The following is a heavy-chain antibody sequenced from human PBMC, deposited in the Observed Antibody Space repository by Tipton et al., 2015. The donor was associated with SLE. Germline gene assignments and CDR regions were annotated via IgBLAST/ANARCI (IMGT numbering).Heavy chain of an antibody. CDR1: GYTFTSYG. J-gene: IGHJ5*02. D-gene: IGHD3-22*01. CDR2: ISAYNGNT. CDR3: ARDSPYYYDRLGLFDP. V-gene: IGHV1-18*01. Sequence: LVQSGAEVKKPGASVKVSCKASGYTFTSYGISWVRQAPGQGLEWMGWISAYNGNTNYAQKLQGRVTMATDTSTSTAYMELRSLRSDDTAVYYCARDSPYYYDRLGLFDPWGRGTLVTVSS.